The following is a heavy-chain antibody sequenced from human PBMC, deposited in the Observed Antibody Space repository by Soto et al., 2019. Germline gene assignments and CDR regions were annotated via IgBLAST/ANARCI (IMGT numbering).Heavy chain of an antibody. CDR3: VQNGGSGTFYAFDY. CDR2: ISTSGKST. CDR1: GFTFSSYA. Sequence: EVQLLESGGGLVQPGGSLRLSCAASGFTFSSYAMSWVRQAPGKGLAWVSAISTSGKSTYYSDSVKGRFTISRDNSKNTLYLHMHSLRAEDTAVYFCVQNGGSGTFYAFDYWGQGTLVTVSS. J-gene: IGHJ4*02. V-gene: IGHV3-23*01. D-gene: IGHD3-10*01.